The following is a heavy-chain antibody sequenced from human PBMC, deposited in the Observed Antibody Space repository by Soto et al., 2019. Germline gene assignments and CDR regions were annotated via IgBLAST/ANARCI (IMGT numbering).Heavy chain of an antibody. CDR2: IHQSGST. CDR3: TRDLPYSSSSNGIDV. Sequence: QVQLQESGPGLVKPSETLSLTCGVSGYSISLGYYWGWIRQPPGKGLGWIGSIHQSGSTYYNPSLKSLVTMSVDTSKDQFSLKLSSVTAADTAVYYCTRDLPYSSSSNGIDVWGQGTTVTVSS. CDR1: GYSISLGYY. D-gene: IGHD6-6*01. V-gene: IGHV4-38-2*02. J-gene: IGHJ6*02.